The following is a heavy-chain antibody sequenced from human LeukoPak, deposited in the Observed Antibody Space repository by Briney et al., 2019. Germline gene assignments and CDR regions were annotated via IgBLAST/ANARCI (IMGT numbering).Heavy chain of an antibody. Sequence: ASVKVSCKASGYRLTNYDMNWVRQAPGQGPEWMGWINPNSGGTNYAQKFQGRVTMTRDTSISTAYMELSRLRSDDTAVYYCASLSGGATTMADYWGQGTLVTVSS. V-gene: IGHV1-2*02. J-gene: IGHJ4*02. CDR1: GYRLTNYD. CDR2: INPNSGGT. CDR3: ASLSGGATTMADY. D-gene: IGHD1-26*01.